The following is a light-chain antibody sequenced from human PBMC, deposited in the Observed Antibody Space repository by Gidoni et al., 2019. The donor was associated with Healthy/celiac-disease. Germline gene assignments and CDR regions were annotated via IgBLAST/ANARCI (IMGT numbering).Light chain of an antibody. J-gene: IGKJ3*01. Sequence: IQMTQSPSSLSASVGDRVTITCRASQSMSSYLNWYQQKPGKAPKLLIYAASSLQSGVPSRFSGSGSGTDFTLTISSLQPEDFATYYCQQSYSTLGTFGPGTKVDIK. CDR1: QSMSSY. V-gene: IGKV1-39*01. CDR3: QQSYSTLGT. CDR2: AAS.